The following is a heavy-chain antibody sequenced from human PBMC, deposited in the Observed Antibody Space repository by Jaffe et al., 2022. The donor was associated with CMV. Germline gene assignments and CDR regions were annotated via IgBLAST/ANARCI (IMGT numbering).Heavy chain of an antibody. CDR2: IWYDGSNK. CDR3: ARDLRYYYGSGSYSPGY. V-gene: IGHV3-33*01. J-gene: IGHJ4*02. Sequence: QVQLVESGGGVVQPGRSLRLSCAASGFTFSSYGMHWVRQAPGKGLEWVAVIWYDGSNKYYADSVKGRFTISRDNSKNTLYLQMNSLRAEDTAVYYCARDLRYYYGSGSYSPGYWGQGTLVTVSS. D-gene: IGHD3-10*01. CDR1: GFTFSSYG.